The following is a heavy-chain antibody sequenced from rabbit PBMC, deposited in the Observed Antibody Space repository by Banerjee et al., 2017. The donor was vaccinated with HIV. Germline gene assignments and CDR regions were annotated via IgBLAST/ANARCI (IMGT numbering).Heavy chain of an antibody. CDR1: GFTISSSYY. CDR3: ARGGYDANYFNL. D-gene: IGHD6-1*01. Sequence: QEQLVESGGGLVKPEGSLALTCKASGFTISSSYYMCWVRQAPGKGLEWIGCIYNGDGNTWYASWVNGRFTISRSTSLNTVDLKMTSLTAADTATYFCARGGYDANYFNLWGPGTLVTVS. J-gene: IGHJ4*01. CDR2: IYNGDGNT. V-gene: IGHV1S43*01.